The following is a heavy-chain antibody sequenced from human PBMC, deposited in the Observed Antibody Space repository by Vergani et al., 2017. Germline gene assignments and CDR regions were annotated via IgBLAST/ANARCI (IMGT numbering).Heavy chain of an antibody. J-gene: IGHJ4*02. CDR3: AKVCGEGGVCYRSLDY. CDR2: IYSGGST. CDR1: GFTVSSNY. V-gene: IGHV3-53*02. D-gene: IGHD2-8*02. Sequence: EVQLVETGGGLIQPGGSLRLSCAASGFTVSSNYMSWVRQAPGKGLEWVSVIYSGGSTYYADSVKGRFTISRDNSKNTLYLQMNSLRAEDTAVYYCAKVCGEGGVCYRSLDYWGQGTLVTVSS.